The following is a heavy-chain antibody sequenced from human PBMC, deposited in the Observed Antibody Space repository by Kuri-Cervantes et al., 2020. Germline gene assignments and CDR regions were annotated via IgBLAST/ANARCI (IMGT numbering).Heavy chain of an antibody. CDR1: RFTFSSYS. J-gene: IGHJ4*02. Sequence: ESLKISVPASRFTFSSYSMNWVRQAPGKGLEWVSSITSSSSYIYYADSVKGLFTISRDNAKNSLYLQMNSMRAEDTAVYYCARGGWIAATDYFDYWGQGTLVTVSS. D-gene: IGHD6-13*01. CDR3: ARGGWIAATDYFDY. V-gene: IGHV3-21*01. CDR2: ITSSSSYI.